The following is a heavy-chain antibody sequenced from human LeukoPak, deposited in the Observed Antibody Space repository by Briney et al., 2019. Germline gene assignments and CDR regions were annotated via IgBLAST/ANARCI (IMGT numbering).Heavy chain of an antibody. CDR2: ISYDGSNK. J-gene: IGHJ4*02. D-gene: IGHD6-13*01. V-gene: IGHV3-30-3*01. CDR1: GFTSSSYA. Sequence: PGGSLRLSCAASGFTSSSYAMHWVRQAPGKGLEWVAVISYDGSNKYYADSVRGRFTISRDNSKNTLYLQMNSLRAEDTAVYYCARDMEYSSSWYLGYWGQGTLVTVSS. CDR3: ARDMEYSSSWYLGY.